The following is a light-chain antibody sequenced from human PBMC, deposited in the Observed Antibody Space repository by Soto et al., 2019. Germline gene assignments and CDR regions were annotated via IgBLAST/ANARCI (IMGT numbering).Light chain of an antibody. V-gene: IGKV3-20*01. Sequence: EIVLTLSPGILSLYPGERASLSCGASQSITSSFLAWYQQKPGQAPRLLIYGASNRATGIPDRFSGSGSGTDFTLTISRLEPEDSAVYYCQQYGSLITFGQGTRLEI. CDR2: GAS. CDR3: QQYGSLIT. J-gene: IGKJ5*01. CDR1: QSITSSF.